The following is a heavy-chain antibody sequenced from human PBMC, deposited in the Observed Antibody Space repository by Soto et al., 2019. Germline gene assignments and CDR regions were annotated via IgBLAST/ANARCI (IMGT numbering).Heavy chain of an antibody. CDR2: ISSSSSYI. CDR1: GFTFSNAW. J-gene: IGHJ4*02. CDR3: ARREGTTIFGVVNQPYYFDY. V-gene: IGHV3-21*01. Sequence: PGESLKISCAASGFTFSNAWINWVRQAPGKGLEWVSSISSSSSYIYYADSVKGRFTISRDNAKNSLYLQMNSLRAEDTAVYYCARREGTTIFGVVNQPYYFDYWGQGTLVTVSS. D-gene: IGHD3-3*01.